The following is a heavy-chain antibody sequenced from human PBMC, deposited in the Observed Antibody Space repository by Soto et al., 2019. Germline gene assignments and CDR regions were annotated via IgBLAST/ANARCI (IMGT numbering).Heavy chain of an antibody. V-gene: IGHV4-34*01. D-gene: IGHD6-13*01. CDR3: ARGIAEAATDYWYFDL. CDR2: INHSGST. J-gene: IGHJ2*01. CDR1: GGSFSGYY. Sequence: SETLSLTCAVYGGSFSGYYWSWIRQPPGKGLEWIGEINHSGSTNYNPSLKSRVTISVDTSKNQFSLKLSSVNAADTAVYYCARGIAEAATDYWYFDLWGRGTLVTVSS.